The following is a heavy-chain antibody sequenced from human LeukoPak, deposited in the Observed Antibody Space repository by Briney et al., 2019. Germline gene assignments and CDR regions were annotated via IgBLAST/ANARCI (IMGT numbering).Heavy chain of an antibody. Sequence: GGSLRLSCAASGFTFSDYYMSWIRQAPGKGLEWLSYISGSSSTVHYADSVKGRFTVSRDNAKNSLYLQMDSLRAEDTAVYYCARIDSRGDLSFDFWGQGTLVTVAS. CDR3: ARIDSRGDLSFDF. V-gene: IGHV3-11*04. D-gene: IGHD3-22*01. CDR1: GFTFSDYY. CDR2: ISGSSSTV. J-gene: IGHJ4*02.